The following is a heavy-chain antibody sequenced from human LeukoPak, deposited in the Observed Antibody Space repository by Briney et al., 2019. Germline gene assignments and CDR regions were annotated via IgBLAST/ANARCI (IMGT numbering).Heavy chain of an antibody. CDR3: ASTRGYSYGHTAFDI. V-gene: IGHV4-59*01. CDR2: IYYSGST. D-gene: IGHD5-18*01. CDR1: GGSISSYY. J-gene: IGHJ3*02. Sequence: SETLSLTCTVSGGSISSYYWSWIRQPPGKGLEWIGYIYYSGSTNYNPSLKSRVTISVDTSKNQFSLKLSSVTAADTAVYYCASTRGYSYGHTAFDIWGQGTMVTVSS.